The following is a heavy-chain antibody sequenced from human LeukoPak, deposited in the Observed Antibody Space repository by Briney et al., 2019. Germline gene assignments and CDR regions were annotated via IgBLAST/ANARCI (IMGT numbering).Heavy chain of an antibody. V-gene: IGHV4-34*01. D-gene: IGHD5-12*01. CDR3: ARAGVSGYDQ. CDR2: INHSGST. CDR1: GGSFSGYY. Sequence: SETLSLTCAVYGGSFSGYYWSWIRQPSGKGLEWIGEINHSGSTNYNPSLKSRVTISVDTSKNQFSLKLSSVTAADTAVYYCARAGVSGYDQWGQGTLVTVSS. J-gene: IGHJ4*02.